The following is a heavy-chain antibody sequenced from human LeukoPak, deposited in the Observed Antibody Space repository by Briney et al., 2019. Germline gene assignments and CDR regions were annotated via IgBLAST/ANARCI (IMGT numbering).Heavy chain of an antibody. V-gene: IGHV1-69*05. CDR3: ARALERDIVVVPAAMFAFDI. CDR2: ITPIFGTA. CDR1: GYTFTSYD. J-gene: IGHJ3*02. Sequence: ASVKVSCKASGYTFTSYDINWVRQAPGQGLEWMGGITPIFGTANYAQKFQGRVTITTDESTSTAYMELSSLRSEDTAVYYCARALERDIVVVPAAMFAFDIWGQGTMVTVSS. D-gene: IGHD2-2*01.